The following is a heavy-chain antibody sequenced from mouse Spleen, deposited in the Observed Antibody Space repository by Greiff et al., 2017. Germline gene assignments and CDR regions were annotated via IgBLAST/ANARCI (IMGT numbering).Heavy chain of an antibody. D-gene: IGHD2-10*01. J-gene: IGHJ4*01. V-gene: IGHV1S22*01. CDR1: GYTFTSYW. CDR3: TRETYYGNYGAMDY. Sequence: LQQPGSELVRPGASVKLSCKASGYTFTSYWMHWVKQRPGQGLEWIGNIYPGSGSTNYDEKFKSKATLTVDTSSSTAYMQLSSLTSEDSAVYYCTRETYYGNYGAMDYWGQGTSVTVSS. CDR2: IYPGSGST.